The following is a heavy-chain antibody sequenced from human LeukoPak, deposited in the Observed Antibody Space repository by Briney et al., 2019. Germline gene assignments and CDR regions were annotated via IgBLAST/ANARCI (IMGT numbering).Heavy chain of an antibody. CDR2: IFSNGDT. J-gene: IGHJ4*02. CDR1: EFTVSRNY. V-gene: IGHV3-53*01. CDR3: TRDQMNY. D-gene: IGHD5-24*01. Sequence: GGSLRPSCTASEFTVSRNYMLWVRQSPGEGLEWVSLIFSNGDTHYADSVKGRFTISRDTSKNTVSLQMNSLRVEDTAMYYCTRDQMNYWGQGTLVTVSS.